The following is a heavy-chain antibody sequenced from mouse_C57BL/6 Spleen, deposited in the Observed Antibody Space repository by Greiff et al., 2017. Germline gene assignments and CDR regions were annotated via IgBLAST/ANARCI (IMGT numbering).Heavy chain of an antibody. CDR1: GFTFSSYA. J-gene: IGHJ2*01. CDR2: ISDGGSYT. Sequence: EVQRVESGGGLVKPGGSLKLSCAASGFTFSSYAMSWVRQTPEKRLEWVATISDGGSYTYYPDNVKGRFTISRDNAKNNLYLQMSHLKSEDTAMYYCARDHYWGQGTTLTVSS. V-gene: IGHV5-4*01. CDR3: ARDHY.